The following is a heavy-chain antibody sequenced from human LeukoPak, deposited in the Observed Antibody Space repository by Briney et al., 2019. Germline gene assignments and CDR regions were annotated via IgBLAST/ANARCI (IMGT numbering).Heavy chain of an antibody. CDR3: ASRPPPSRGPYDY. D-gene: IGHD3-10*01. CDR2: ITSSGCTI. CDR1: GFTFSNYE. J-gene: IGHJ4*02. Sequence: PGGSLRLSCAASGFTFSNYEMNWVRQAPGKGLEWVSYITSSGCTIYYADSVKGRFTISRDNAKNSLYLQMHSLRAEDTAVYYCASRPPPSRGPYDYWGQGTLVTVSS. V-gene: IGHV3-48*03.